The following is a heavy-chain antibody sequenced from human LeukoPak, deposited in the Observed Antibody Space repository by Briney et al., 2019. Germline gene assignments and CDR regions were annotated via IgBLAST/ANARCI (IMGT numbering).Heavy chain of an antibody. D-gene: IGHD2-15*01. V-gene: IGHV3-66*02. CDR3: ARDYIVVVVAATRRTYYYYGMDG. CDR1: GFTVSSNY. CDR2: MYSGDST. J-gene: IGHJ6*02. Sequence: AGTLRLTCAASGFTVSSNYMSWVRQAQGKGLDRVSVMYSGDSTYYADSVKGRFTISRANSTNKQYLQMNSLRAEDTAVYYCARDYIVVVVAATRRTYYYYGMDGWGQRATVTVSS.